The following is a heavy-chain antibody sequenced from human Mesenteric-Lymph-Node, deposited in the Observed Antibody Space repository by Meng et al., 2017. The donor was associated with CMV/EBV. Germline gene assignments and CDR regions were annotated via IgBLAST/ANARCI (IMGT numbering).Heavy chain of an antibody. V-gene: IGHV1-46*01. CDR2: INVGTANT. CDR1: GYSFTTYY. CDR3: ARGGTSGVWFGEPAY. Sequence: SGYSFTTYYIYWVRQAPGQGLEWMGVINVGTANTVYAQKFRGRVTMTRDTSTSTVYMELSSLTSEDTAVYYCARGGTSGVWFGEPAYWGQGTLVTVSS. J-gene: IGHJ4*02. D-gene: IGHD3-10*01.